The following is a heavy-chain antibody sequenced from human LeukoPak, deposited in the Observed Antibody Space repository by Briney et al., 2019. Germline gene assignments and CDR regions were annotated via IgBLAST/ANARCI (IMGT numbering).Heavy chain of an antibody. CDR2: ISRNGGST. Sequence: PGGSLRLSCAASGFTFYDYGMTWVRHVPGKGLEWVSGISRNGGSTGYADSVKGRFTISRDNAKNSLYLQMNSLRAEDTALYYCAKDAYSSSRVDIWGQGTMVTVSS. D-gene: IGHD6-13*01. J-gene: IGHJ3*02. CDR3: AKDAYSSSRVDI. V-gene: IGHV3-20*04. CDR1: GFTFYDYG.